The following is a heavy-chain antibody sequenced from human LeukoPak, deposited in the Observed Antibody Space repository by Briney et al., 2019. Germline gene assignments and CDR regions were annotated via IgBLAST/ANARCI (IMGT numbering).Heavy chain of an antibody. CDR3: ARGGYENLTPYYYYMDV. CDR1: GGTFSSYA. V-gene: IGHV1-69*13. CDR2: IIPIFGTA. D-gene: IGHD5-12*01. J-gene: IGHJ6*03. Sequence: SVKVSCKASGGTFSSYAISWVRQAPGQGLEWMGGIIPIFGTANYAQKFQGRVTITADESTSTAYMELSSLRSEDTAVYYCARGGYENLTPYYYYMDVWGKGTTVTISS.